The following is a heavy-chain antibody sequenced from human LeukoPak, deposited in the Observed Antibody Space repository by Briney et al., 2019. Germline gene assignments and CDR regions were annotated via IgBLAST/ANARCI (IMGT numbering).Heavy chain of an antibody. CDR1: GGSISSYY. D-gene: IGHD5-12*01. CDR3: ARSGYDYLDY. J-gene: IGHJ4*02. CDR2: IYYSGST. Sequence: SETLSLTCAVSGGSISSYYWSWLRQPPGKGLEWIGYIYYSGSTNYNPSLKSRVTISVDTSKNQFSLKLSSVTAADTAVYYCARSGYDYLDYWGQGTLVTVSS. V-gene: IGHV4-59*01.